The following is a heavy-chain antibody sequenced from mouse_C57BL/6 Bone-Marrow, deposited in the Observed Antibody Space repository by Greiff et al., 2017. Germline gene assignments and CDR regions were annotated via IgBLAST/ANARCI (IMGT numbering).Heavy chain of an antibody. D-gene: IGHD1-1*01. V-gene: IGHV6-3*01. CDR2: IRLKSDNYAT. J-gene: IGHJ2*01. CDR3: TARIYYYGSSLYFDY. CDR1: GFTFSNYW. Sequence: EVKLMESGGGLVQPGGSMKLSCVASGFTFSNYWMNWVRQSPEKGLEWVAQIRLKSDNYATHYAESVKGRFTISRDDSKSSVYLQMNNLRAEDTEIYYCTARIYYYGSSLYFDYWGQGTTLTVSS.